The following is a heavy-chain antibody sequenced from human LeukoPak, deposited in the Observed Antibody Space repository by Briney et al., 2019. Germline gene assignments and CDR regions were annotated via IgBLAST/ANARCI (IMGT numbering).Heavy chain of an antibody. D-gene: IGHD5-12*01. CDR3: ARDRRGYSGYDPGWFDP. V-gene: IGHV3-74*01. CDR2: INSDGYST. CDR1: GFTFSSYW. Sequence: PGGSLRLSCVASGFTFSSYWMHWVRKAPGKGLVWVSRINSDGYSTSYADSVKGRFTNSRDNAKNTVYLQMNSLRAEDTAVYYCARDRRGYSGYDPGWFDPWGQGTLVTVSS. J-gene: IGHJ5*02.